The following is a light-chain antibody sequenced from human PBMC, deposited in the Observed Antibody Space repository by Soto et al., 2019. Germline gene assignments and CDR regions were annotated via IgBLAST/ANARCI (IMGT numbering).Light chain of an antibody. CDR3: QHMAT. CDR1: QTISSS. V-gene: IGKV1-5*03. Sequence: IQMTQSPSTLSASVGDRVTITCRARQTISSSLAWYQQKPGKAPKPLIYRASSLESGVPSRFSGSGSGTEFTLTIISLQPDDFATYFCQHMATFGQGTKVEIK. J-gene: IGKJ1*01. CDR2: RAS.